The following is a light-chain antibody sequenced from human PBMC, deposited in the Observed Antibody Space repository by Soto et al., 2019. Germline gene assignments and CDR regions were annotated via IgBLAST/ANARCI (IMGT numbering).Light chain of an antibody. J-gene: IGKJ5*01. Sequence: EVVMTQSPATRSVSPGERATRSCRASQTVSRNLAWYQQRPGQAPRLLIYDISNRATGVPARFSGSGSETEFTLTIRSLQSEDFAVYFCQQYNNWPSFGQGTRLEIK. CDR1: QTVSRN. CDR3: QQYNNWPS. V-gene: IGKV3-15*01. CDR2: DIS.